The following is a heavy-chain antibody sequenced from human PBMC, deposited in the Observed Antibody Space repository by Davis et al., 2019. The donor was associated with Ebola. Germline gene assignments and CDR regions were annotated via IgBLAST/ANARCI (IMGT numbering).Heavy chain of an antibody. CDR2: IIPSCGTA. V-gene: IGHV1-69*13. CDR3: ARDLGTVTTRGDY. Sequence: SVTVSCKASGGTFSSHAISRVRQAPGQGLEWMGGIIPSCGTANYAQKFQGRVTITADESTSTAYMELSSLRSEDTAVYYCARDLGTVTTRGDYWGQGTLVTVSS. D-gene: IGHD4-17*01. J-gene: IGHJ4*02. CDR1: GGTFSSHA.